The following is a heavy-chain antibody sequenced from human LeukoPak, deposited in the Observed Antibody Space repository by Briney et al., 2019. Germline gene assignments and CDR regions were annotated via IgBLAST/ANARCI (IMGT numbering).Heavy chain of an antibody. CDR3: ASLPFSSGYYNWFEP. V-gene: IGHV4-39*01. CDR2: IHYSGNT. D-gene: IGHD3-3*01. Sequence: SETLSLTCTVSGGSISSRSYSWGWIRQPPGKGLDWIGSIHYSGNTYYNPSLKSRVTISVDTSKNQFSLKLSSVTAADTAVYYCASLPFSSGYYNWFEPWGQGTLVTVSS. CDR1: GGSISSRSYS. J-gene: IGHJ5*02.